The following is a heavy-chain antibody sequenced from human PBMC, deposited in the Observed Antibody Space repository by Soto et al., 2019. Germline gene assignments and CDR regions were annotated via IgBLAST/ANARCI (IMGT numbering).Heavy chain of an antibody. Sequence: GESVKISCKGSGYSFTSYWIGWVRQMPGKGLEWMGFIYPGDSDTRYSPSFQGQVTISADKSISTAYLQWSSLKASDTAMSYRARQVGTADGDYYYYGMDAWGQGTTFTVSS. V-gene: IGHV5-51*01. CDR3: ARQVGTADGDYYYYGMDA. CDR2: IYPGDSDT. J-gene: IGHJ6*02. CDR1: GYSFTSYW. D-gene: IGHD6-13*01.